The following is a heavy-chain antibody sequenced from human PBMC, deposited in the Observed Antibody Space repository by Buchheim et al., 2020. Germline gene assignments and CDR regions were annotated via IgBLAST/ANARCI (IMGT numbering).Heavy chain of an antibody. J-gene: IGHJ4*02. CDR2: ISTTGRTT. CDR1: GFTFSSYA. V-gene: IGHV3-23*01. CDR3: ARAPVAVAAYFDN. Sequence: EVQLLESGGGLVQPGGSLRLSCAASGFTFSSYAMSWVRQAPGKGLEWLSYISTTGRTTFYAESVRGRCTISRDNTKNSPYLQLDTLRADDTATYYCARAPVAVAAYFDNWGQGTL. D-gene: IGHD6-19*01.